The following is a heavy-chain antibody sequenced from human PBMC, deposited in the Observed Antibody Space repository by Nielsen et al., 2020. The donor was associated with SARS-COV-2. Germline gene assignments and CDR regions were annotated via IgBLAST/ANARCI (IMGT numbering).Heavy chain of an antibody. D-gene: IGHD5-18*01. Sequence: SETLSLTCTVSGGSIRRHYWSWIRKSPGKALEWIGYFYYSGSTDYNPSLKSRVSISKDTSKNQFSLKLNSVTAADTAVYYCARGGYSYLYFDDWGQGTQVIVSS. CDR3: ARGGYSYLYFDD. J-gene: IGHJ4*02. CDR1: GGSIRRHY. V-gene: IGHV4-59*11. CDR2: FYYSGST.